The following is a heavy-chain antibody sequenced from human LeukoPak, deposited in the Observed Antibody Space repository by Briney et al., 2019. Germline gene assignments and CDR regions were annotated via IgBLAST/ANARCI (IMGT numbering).Heavy chain of an antibody. CDR1: GFTFSSYA. Sequence: GGSLRLSCAASGFTFSSYAMSWVRRAPGKGLEWVSAISGSDGSTYYADSVKGRFTISRDNSKNTLYLQMNSLRAEDTAVYYCAKDIYSSNSIFDYWGQGTLVAVSS. CDR3: AKDIYSSNSIFDY. CDR2: ISGSDGST. D-gene: IGHD6-13*01. V-gene: IGHV3-23*01. J-gene: IGHJ4*02.